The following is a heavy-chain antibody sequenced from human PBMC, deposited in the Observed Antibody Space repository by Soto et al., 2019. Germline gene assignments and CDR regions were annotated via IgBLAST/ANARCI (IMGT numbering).Heavy chain of an antibody. D-gene: IGHD2-15*01. CDR1: GGSISGSY. J-gene: IGHJ4*02. CDR3: TKYRRTDAEGYSFDY. CDR2: IHYSGST. Sequence: GPGPDSPSETLSLTCTVSGGSISGSYWSWIRQTPGKVLEWVGYIHYSGSTNYNPSLKSRVTMSVDSAKNQFSLQLSSVTAADTAVYFCTKYRRTDAEGYSFDYWGQGALVTVSS. V-gene: IGHV4-59*01.